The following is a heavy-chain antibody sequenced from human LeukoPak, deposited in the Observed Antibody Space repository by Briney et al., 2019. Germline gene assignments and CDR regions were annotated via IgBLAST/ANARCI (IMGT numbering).Heavy chain of an antibody. CDR1: GYRFTSYW. J-gene: IGHJ4*02. Sequence: XESLKIPCKASGYRFTSYWIGWVRQMPGKGLEWMGMIYPGDSEVRYGPAFQGQVTISADKSVNTAYLQWSSLKASDTAIYYCATEIGSGWFYDYWGQGTLVTVSS. CDR3: ATEIGSGWFYDY. D-gene: IGHD6-19*01. CDR2: IYPGDSEV. V-gene: IGHV5-51*01.